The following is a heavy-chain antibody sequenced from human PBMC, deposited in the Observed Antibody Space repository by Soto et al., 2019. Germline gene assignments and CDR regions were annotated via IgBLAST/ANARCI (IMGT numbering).Heavy chain of an antibody. CDR1: EFTLGDYA. V-gene: IGHV3-49*04. CDR2: IRRNAYGGKR. J-gene: IGHJ4*02. Sequence: PGGSLRLSCTTSEFTLGDYALSWVRQAPGKGLEWVCFIRRNAYGGKRDYPASVKGRFTISRDDSKSIAYLQMNSLRTEDTALYYCTRASSLAFDFWGQGT. D-gene: IGHD3-16*01. CDR3: TRASSLAFDF.